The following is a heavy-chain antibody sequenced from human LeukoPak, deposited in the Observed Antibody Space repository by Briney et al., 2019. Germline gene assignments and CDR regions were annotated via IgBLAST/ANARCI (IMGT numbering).Heavy chain of an antibody. Sequence: PSETLSLTCAVYGGSFSGYYWSWIRQPPGKGLEWIGEINHIGSTNYNPSLKSRVTISVDTSKNQFSLKLSSVTAADTAVYYCARRLRQQLVQYNWFDPWGQGTLVTVSS. CDR1: GGSFSGYY. CDR2: INHIGST. CDR3: ARRLRQQLVQYNWFDP. D-gene: IGHD6-13*01. J-gene: IGHJ5*02. V-gene: IGHV4-34*01.